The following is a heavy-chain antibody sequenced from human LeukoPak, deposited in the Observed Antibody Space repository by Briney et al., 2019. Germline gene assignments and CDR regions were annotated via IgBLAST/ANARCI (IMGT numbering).Heavy chain of an antibody. Sequence: SVKVSCKASGFTFTSSAMQWVRPARGQRLEWIGWIVVGSGNTNYAQKFQERVTITRDMSTSTAYMELSSLRSEDTAVYYCAAESRPYSGSSRYGMDVWGQGTTVTVSS. J-gene: IGHJ6*02. D-gene: IGHD1-26*01. CDR2: IVVGSGNT. CDR3: AAESRPYSGSSRYGMDV. V-gene: IGHV1-58*02. CDR1: GFTFTSSA.